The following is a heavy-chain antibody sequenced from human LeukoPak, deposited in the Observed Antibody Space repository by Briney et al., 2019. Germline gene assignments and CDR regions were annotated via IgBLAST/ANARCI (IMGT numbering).Heavy chain of an antibody. D-gene: IGHD2-2*02. CDR3: ARHHYRCSSTSCYTWWKDYYMDV. Sequence: PSETLSLTCTVSGGSISSGSYYWSWIRQPAGKGLEWIGRIYTSGSTNYNPSLKSRVTISVDTSKNQFSLKLSSVTAADTAVYYCARHHYRCSSTSCYTWWKDYYMDVWGKGTTVTVSS. CDR1: GGSISSGSYY. J-gene: IGHJ6*03. V-gene: IGHV4-61*02. CDR2: IYTSGST.